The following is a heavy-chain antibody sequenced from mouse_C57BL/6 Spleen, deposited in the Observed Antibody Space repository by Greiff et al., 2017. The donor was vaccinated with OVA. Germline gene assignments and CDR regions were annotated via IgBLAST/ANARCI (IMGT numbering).Heavy chain of an antibody. CDR3: ARGRPFDY. Sequence: ESGPELVKPGASVKISCKASVYAFSSSWMNWVKQRPGKGLEWIGRIYPGDGDTNYNGKFKGKATLTADKSSSTAYMQLSSLTSEDSAVYFCARGRPFDYWGQGTTLTVSS. V-gene: IGHV1-82*01. CDR1: VYAFSSSW. J-gene: IGHJ2*01. CDR2: IYPGDGDT.